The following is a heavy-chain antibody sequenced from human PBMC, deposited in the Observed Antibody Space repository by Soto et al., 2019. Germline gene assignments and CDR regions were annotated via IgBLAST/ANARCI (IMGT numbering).Heavy chain of an antibody. Sequence: SVKVSCNAAGYTFPSYYIHLVRQAPGQGLEWMGIINPSGGSTSYAQKFQGRVTMTRDTSTSTVYMELSSLRSEDTAVYYCASGSSSWGDYWGQGTLVTVSS. CDR1: GYTFPSYY. CDR2: INPSGGST. J-gene: IGHJ4*02. CDR3: ASGSSSWGDY. D-gene: IGHD6-13*01. V-gene: IGHV1-46*03.